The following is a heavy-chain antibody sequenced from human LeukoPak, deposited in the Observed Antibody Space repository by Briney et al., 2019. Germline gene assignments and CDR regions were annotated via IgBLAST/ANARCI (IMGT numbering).Heavy chain of an antibody. CDR3: ARGGLVGAIYDAFDI. CDR2: INPSGGST. CDR1: GYTFTSYY. J-gene: IGHJ3*02. D-gene: IGHD1-26*01. V-gene: IGHV1-46*01. Sequence: ASVKVSCKASGYTFTSYYMHWVRQAPGQGLEWMGIINPSGGSTSYAQKFQGRVTMTRDTSMSTVYMELSSLRSEDTAVYYCARGGLVGAIYDAFDIWGQGTMVTVSS.